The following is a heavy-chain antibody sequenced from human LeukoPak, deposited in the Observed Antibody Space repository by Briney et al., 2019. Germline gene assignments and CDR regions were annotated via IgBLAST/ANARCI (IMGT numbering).Heavy chain of an antibody. J-gene: IGHJ4*02. D-gene: IGHD5-24*01. CDR3: TRGGRDGYNYLDF. CDR1: GFSINSGYW. Sequence: SETLSLTCAVSGFSINSGYWWSWVRQPPGKGLEWIGYIYHTGSAFYSPSLESRVTISVDRSKNQFSLDFSSVTAADTAVYYCTRGGRDGYNYLDFWGQGTLVTVSS. CDR2: IYHTGSA. V-gene: IGHV4-4*02.